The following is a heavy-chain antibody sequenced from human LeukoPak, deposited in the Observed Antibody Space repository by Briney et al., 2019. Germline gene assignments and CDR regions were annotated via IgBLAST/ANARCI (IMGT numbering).Heavy chain of an antibody. CDR1: GFTFSSYA. V-gene: IGHV3-23*01. CDR3: AKDPRPVVVIAASWFDP. CDR2: FCGSGGST. Sequence: GGSLRLSCAASGFTFSSYAMSWVRPALGEGLEWVSAFCGSGGSTYLADSMKRRFTISRDNSKNTPNLQMNSLRAEDTAVYCCAKDPRPVVVIAASWFDPWGQGTLVTVSS. J-gene: IGHJ5*02. D-gene: IGHD2-15*01.